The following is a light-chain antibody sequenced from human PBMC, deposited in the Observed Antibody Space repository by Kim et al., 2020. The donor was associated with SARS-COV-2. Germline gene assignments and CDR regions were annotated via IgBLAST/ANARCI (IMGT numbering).Light chain of an antibody. CDR1: SSDVGAYDY. CDR3: RSYASGDTWV. J-gene: IGLJ3*02. V-gene: IGLV2-14*03. CDR2: DVT. Sequence: QSALTQPASVSGSPGQSITISCTGTSSDVGAYDYVSWYQQHPGKTPKLMIYDVTKRPSGVSNRFSASKSGDTASLAISGLQSEDEADYYCRSYASGDTWVFGGGTKVTVL.